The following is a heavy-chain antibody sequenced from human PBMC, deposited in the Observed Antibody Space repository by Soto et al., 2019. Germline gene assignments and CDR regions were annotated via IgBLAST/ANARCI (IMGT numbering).Heavy chain of an antibody. V-gene: IGHV4-34*01. CDR3: ARGQRGYSYGFLGYYYYMDV. J-gene: IGHJ6*03. CDR1: GGSFSGYY. Sequence: SETLSLTCAVSGGSFSGYYWSWIRQPPGKGLEWIGEINHSGSTTYNPSLKSRVTISLDTSRNQFSQKLSSVTAADTAVYYCARGQRGYSYGFLGYYYYMDVWGKGTTVTVSS. D-gene: IGHD5-18*01. CDR2: INHSGST.